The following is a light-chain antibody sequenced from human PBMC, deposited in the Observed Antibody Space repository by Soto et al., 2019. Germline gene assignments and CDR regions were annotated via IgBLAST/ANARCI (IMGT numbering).Light chain of an antibody. CDR3: AAWDDSLSGRWV. V-gene: IGLV1-47*01. CDR2: RNN. J-gene: IGLJ3*02. Sequence: QSVLTQPPSASGTPGQRVTISCSGSSSNIGSNCVYWYQQLPGTAPKLLIYRNNQRPSGVPDRFSGSKSGTSASLAISGLRSEDEADYYCAAWDDSLSGRWVFGGGTKVTVL. CDR1: SSNIGSNC.